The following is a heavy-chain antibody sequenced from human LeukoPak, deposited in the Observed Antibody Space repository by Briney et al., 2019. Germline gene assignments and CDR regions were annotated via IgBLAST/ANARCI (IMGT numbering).Heavy chain of an antibody. CDR1: GFPLSTYG. Sequence: GGSLRLSCVTSGFPLSTYGVHWVRQAPGSGLEWVAYIHYDGYTTNYADSVKGRFTVSRDNSKNMLYLQMNSLRAEDTAVYYCAYYHVNEEPPTFWGQGTLVTVSS. CDR3: AYYHVNEEPPTF. D-gene: IGHD1-1*01. CDR2: IHYDGYTT. V-gene: IGHV3-30*02. J-gene: IGHJ4*02.